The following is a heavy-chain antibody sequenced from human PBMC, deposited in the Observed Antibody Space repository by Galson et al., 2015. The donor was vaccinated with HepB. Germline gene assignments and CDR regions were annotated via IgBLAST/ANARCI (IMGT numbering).Heavy chain of an antibody. J-gene: IGHJ3*02. CDR3: ARPYSSWSNLDAFDI. Sequence: SVKVSCKASGYTFTSYGISWVRQAPGQGLEWMGWISAYNGNTNYAQKLQGRVTMTTDTSTSTAYMELRSLRSDDTAVYYCARPYSSWSNLDAFDIWGQGTMVTVSS. CDR1: GYTFTSYG. D-gene: IGHD6-13*01. CDR2: ISAYNGNT. V-gene: IGHV1-18*04.